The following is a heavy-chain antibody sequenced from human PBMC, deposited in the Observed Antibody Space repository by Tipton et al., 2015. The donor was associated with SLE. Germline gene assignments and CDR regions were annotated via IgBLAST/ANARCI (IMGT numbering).Heavy chain of an antibody. V-gene: IGHV4-61*09. CDR2: IYTSGST. CDR3: ARVVDAFDI. CDR1: GGSISSGSYY. Sequence: TLSLTCTVSGGSISSGSYYWSWIRQPAGKGLEWIGHIYTSGSTNYNPPLKSRVTLSVDTSKNQFSLKLSSVTAADTAVYYCARVVDAFDIWGQGTMVTVSS. J-gene: IGHJ3*02.